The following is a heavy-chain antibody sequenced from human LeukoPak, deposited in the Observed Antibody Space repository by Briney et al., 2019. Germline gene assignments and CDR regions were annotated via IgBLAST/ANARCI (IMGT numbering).Heavy chain of an antibody. CDR3: AKGGDPNRNYYYYYMDV. CDR1: GFTFSSYA. CDR2: ISSNGGST. V-gene: IGHV3-64*01. Sequence: GGSLRLSCAASGFTFSSYAMNWVRQAPGKGLEYVSAISSNGGSTYYANSVKGRFTISRDNSKNTLYLQMNSLRAEDTAVYYCAKGGDPNRNYYYYYMDVWGKGTTVTVSS. J-gene: IGHJ6*03.